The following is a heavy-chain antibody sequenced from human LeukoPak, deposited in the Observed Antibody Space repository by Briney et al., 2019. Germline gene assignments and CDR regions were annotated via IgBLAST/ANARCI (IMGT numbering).Heavy chain of an antibody. CDR2: IKHDGSEK. J-gene: IGHJ4*02. CDR1: GFIFSDYW. D-gene: IGHD6-13*01. Sequence: PGGSLRLSCVASGFIFSDYWMSWVRQAPGKGLEWVANIKHDGSEKYYVDSVKGRFTISRDNAKNSLYLQMNSLRAEDTAVYFCARDRSTWYMTLGFDCWGQGSLVTVSS. V-gene: IGHV3-7*01. CDR3: ARDRSTWYMTLGFDC.